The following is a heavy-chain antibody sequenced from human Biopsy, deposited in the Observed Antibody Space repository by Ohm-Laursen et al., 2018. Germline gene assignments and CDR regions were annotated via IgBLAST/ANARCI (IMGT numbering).Heavy chain of an antibody. CDR3: ARDFFDSSGYFYYYNGVDL. CDR1: GGTFSNYA. D-gene: IGHD3-22*01. V-gene: IGHV1-18*01. Sequence: ASVKVSCKASGGTFSNYAISWMRQAPGQGLEWMGWISSSNDNTNYAQKFQGRVTMTADTSTSTAYMELRSLRSDDTAVYYCARDFFDSSGYFYYYNGVDLWGQGTTVTVSS. CDR2: ISSSNDNT. J-gene: IGHJ6*02.